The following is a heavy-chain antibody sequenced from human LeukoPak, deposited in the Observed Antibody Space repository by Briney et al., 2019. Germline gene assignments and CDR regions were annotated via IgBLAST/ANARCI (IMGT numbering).Heavy chain of an antibody. CDR2: ISDNGGST. D-gene: IGHD5-18*01. J-gene: IGHJ3*02. V-gene: IGHV3-23*01. CDR1: GFTFNIYT. CDR3: ARDDSLDAFDI. Sequence: GGSLRLSCAASGFTFNIYTMSWVRQAPGKGLEWVSIISDNGGSTYYADSVKGRFTISRDNAKNSLYLQMNSLRAEDTAVYYCARDDSLDAFDIWGQGTMVTVSS.